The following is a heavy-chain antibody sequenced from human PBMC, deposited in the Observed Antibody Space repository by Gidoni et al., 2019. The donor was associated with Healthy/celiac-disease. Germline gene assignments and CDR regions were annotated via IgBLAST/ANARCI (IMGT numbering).Heavy chain of an antibody. V-gene: IGHV3-21*01. D-gene: IGHD3-10*01. J-gene: IGHJ4*02. CDR1: GFTFSSYS. CDR2: ISSSSSYI. CDR3: ARDGGYGSGSYPFDY. Sequence: EVQLVASGGGLVKPGGSLRLSCAASGFTFSSYSMNWVRQAPGKGLEWVSSISSSSSYIYYADSVKGRFTISRDNAKNSLYLQMNSLRAEDTAVYYCARDGGYGSGSYPFDYWGQGTLVTVSS.